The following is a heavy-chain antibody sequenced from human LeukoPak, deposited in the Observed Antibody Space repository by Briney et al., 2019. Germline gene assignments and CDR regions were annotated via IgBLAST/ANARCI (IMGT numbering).Heavy chain of an antibody. J-gene: IGHJ5*02. CDR2: INPSGGST. V-gene: IGHV1-46*01. Sequence: GASVKVSCKASGYTFTSYYMHWVRQAPGQGLEWMGIINPSGGSTSYAQKFQGRVTTTRDTSTSTVYMELSSLRSEDTAVYYCAREGICYYGSGDMGSCWFDPWGQGTLVTVSS. CDR3: AREGICYYGSGDMGSCWFDP. D-gene: IGHD3-10*01. CDR1: GYTFTSYY.